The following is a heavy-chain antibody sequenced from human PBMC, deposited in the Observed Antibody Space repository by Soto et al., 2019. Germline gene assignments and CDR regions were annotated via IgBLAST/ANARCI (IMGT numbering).Heavy chain of an antibody. Sequence: QVQLVESGGGVVQPGRSLRLSCAASGFTFSSYGMHWVRQAPGKELEWVAVVLYDGRNKYYADSVKGRFTISRDNSKNTVYRQMNSLRAEDTAVYYCAQAGYYDSSGYYELDYWGQRTLVTVSS. CDR3: AQAGYYDSSGYYELDY. V-gene: IGHV3-30*18. CDR2: VLYDGRNK. D-gene: IGHD3-22*01. J-gene: IGHJ4*02. CDR1: GFTFSSYG.